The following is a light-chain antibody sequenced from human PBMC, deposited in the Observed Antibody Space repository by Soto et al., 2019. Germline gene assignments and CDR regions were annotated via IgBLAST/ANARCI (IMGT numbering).Light chain of an antibody. CDR2: AAS. Sequence: DIQMTQSPSSVSASVGDSVTITCRASQGINSWLAWYQQKPGKAPKLLISAASSLQSGVPSRFSGSGSGTDFTLTISSLQPEDFATYYCQLAYIVPFTFGGGTKVEIK. J-gene: IGKJ4*01. CDR3: QLAYIVPFT. CDR1: QGINSW. V-gene: IGKV1D-12*01.